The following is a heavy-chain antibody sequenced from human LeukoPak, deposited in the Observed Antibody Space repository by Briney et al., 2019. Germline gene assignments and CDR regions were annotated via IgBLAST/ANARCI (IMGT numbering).Heavy chain of an antibody. CDR3: ARGRVGAGTGDY. J-gene: IGHJ4*02. D-gene: IGHD6-13*01. Sequence: SETLSLTCTVSGDSISSYDWSWIRQPPGKELEWVAYMYSSGSTNSNPSLKSRVTISVDTSKNQFFLKLTSVTAADTAVYYCARGRVGAGTGDYWGQGTLVTVSS. CDR1: GDSISSYD. CDR2: MYSSGST. V-gene: IGHV4-4*08.